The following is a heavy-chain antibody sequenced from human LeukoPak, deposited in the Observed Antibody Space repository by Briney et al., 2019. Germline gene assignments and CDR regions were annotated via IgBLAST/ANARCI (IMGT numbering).Heavy chain of an antibody. V-gene: IGHV4-61*09. CDR3: ARVDGSSWSNFDY. Sequence: TPSQTLSLTCTVSGGSISSGSYHWIWIRQPAGKGLEWIGHIYTSGSTNYNPSLRSRVTISVDTSKNQFSLKLSSVTAADTAVYYCARVDGSSWSNFDYWGQGTLVTVSS. D-gene: IGHD6-13*01. J-gene: IGHJ4*02. CDR2: IYTSGST. CDR1: GGSISSGSYH.